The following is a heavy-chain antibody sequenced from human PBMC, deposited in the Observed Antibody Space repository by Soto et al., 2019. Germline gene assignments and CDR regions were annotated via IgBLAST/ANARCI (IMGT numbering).Heavy chain of an antibody. CDR3: AKDGWSGYYYHSYFDY. V-gene: IGHV3-23*01. D-gene: IGHD3-22*01. J-gene: IGHJ4*02. CDR2: ISGSGGST. Sequence: EVQLLESGGGLVQPGGSLRLSCAASGFTFSSYAMSWVRQAPGKGLEWVSAISGSGGSTYYADSVKGRFTISRDNSKNTLYLQMNSLRAEDTAVYYCAKDGWSGYYYHSYFDYWGQGTLVTVSS. CDR1: GFTFSSYA.